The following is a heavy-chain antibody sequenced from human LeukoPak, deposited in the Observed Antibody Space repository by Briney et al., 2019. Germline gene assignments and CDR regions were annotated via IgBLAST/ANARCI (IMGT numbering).Heavy chain of an antibody. CDR1: GFTFSSFW. V-gene: IGHV3-74*01. CDR3: ATARNFRFEY. J-gene: IGHJ4*02. CDR2: MNGEGTTI. D-gene: IGHD1-7*01. Sequence: GGSLRLSCADSGFTFSSFWMSWVRQAPGKGLMWVSRMNGEGTTIDYADSVKGRFTVSRDYAKNTLFLQMNNLRTEDTALYFCATARNFRFEYWGQGSLVIVSA.